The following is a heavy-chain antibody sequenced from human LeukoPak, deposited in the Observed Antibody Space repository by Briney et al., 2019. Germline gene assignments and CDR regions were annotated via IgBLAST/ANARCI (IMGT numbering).Heavy chain of an antibody. Sequence: PSETLSLTCTVSGVSISSGGYYWSWIRQPPGKGLEWIGEINHSGSTNYNPSLKSRVTISVDTSKNRFSLKLSSVTAADTAVYYCARAGWYDILTGSFDYWGQGTQVTVSS. D-gene: IGHD3-9*01. V-gene: IGHV4-39*07. CDR2: INHSGST. CDR1: GVSISSGGYY. CDR3: ARAGWYDILTGSFDY. J-gene: IGHJ4*02.